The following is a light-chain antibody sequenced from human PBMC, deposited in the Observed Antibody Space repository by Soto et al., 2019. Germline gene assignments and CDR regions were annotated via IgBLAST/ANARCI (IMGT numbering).Light chain of an antibody. CDR1: SSNIGAGYD. CDR2: GNG. CDR3: QSYDSSLSGGV. V-gene: IGLV1-40*01. Sequence: QSVLTKPPSASGAPGQRVTISCTESSSNIGAGYDVHWYQQLPGTAPQLIIYGNGNRPSGFPDRFSGSKSGTSASLAITGLQAEDEADYYCQSYDSSLSGGVFGGGTKLTVL. J-gene: IGLJ3*02.